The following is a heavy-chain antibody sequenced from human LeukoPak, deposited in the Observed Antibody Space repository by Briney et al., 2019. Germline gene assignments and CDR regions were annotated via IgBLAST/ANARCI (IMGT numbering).Heavy chain of an antibody. CDR3: ARGLSSTRRESDY. CDR1: GGSISSSSYY. D-gene: IGHD2-2*01. Sequence: SETLSLTCTVSGGSISSSSYYWGWIRQPPGKGLEWIGSIYYSGSTYYNPSLKSRVTMSIDTSKNQFSLRLSSVAAADTAVYFCARGLSSTRRESDYWGQGTLVTVSS. CDR2: IYYSGST. J-gene: IGHJ4*02. V-gene: IGHV4-39*07.